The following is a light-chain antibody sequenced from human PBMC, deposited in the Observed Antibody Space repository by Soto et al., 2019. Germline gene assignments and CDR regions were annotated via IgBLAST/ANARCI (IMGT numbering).Light chain of an antibody. CDR2: GAS. V-gene: IGKV3-15*01. J-gene: IGKJ1*01. Sequence: ERRMPQSPATLSVSPGERATLSCRASQSVSSNLAWYQQKPGQAPRLLIYGASTRATGIPARFSGSGSGTEFTLTISSLQPEDFASYYCLQDYGDSWTFGQGTKVDI. CDR3: LQDYGDSWT. CDR1: QSVSSN.